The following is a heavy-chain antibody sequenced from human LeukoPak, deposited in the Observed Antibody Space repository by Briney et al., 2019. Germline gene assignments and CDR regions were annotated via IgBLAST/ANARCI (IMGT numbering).Heavy chain of an antibody. Sequence: ASVNVSCKASGGTFSSYAISWVRQAPGQGLEWMGGIIPIFGTANYAQKFQGRVTITADESTSTAYMELSSLRSEDTAVYCCASPTRDYGDYFYYYGMDVWGQGTTVTVSS. D-gene: IGHD4-17*01. CDR1: GGTFSSYA. J-gene: IGHJ6*02. CDR3: ASPTRDYGDYFYYYGMDV. CDR2: IIPIFGTA. V-gene: IGHV1-69*01.